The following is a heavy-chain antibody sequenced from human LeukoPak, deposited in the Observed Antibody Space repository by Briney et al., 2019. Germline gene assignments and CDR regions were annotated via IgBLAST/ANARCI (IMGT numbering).Heavy chain of an antibody. CDR1: VHLFGVFA. CDR2: ISGDGVTT. J-gene: IGHJ4*02. V-gene: IGHV3-43*02. Sequence: GGSLRLSCVASVHLFGVFAMHWVRQAPGGAVEGAALISGDGVTTYFTDSVKGRFSLSRDNSKNSLFLEMSSLRTEDTAMYYCARESGKFDYWGQGTLVAVSS. CDR3: ARESGKFDY.